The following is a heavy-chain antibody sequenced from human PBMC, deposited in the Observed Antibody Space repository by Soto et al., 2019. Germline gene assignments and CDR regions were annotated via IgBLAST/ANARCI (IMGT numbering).Heavy chain of an antibody. CDR2: RHSRGTT. D-gene: IGHD3-22*01. J-gene: IGHJ4*02. V-gene: IGHV4-31*03. CDR3: ARASGNYYDSSGYYLHDY. CDR1: GGGISSVGYY. Sequence: SETLAGACTVSGGGISSVGYYLSWIRHHPGKGLEWTGYRHSRGTTSYSPSPKSRVTISVDTSKNQCSMKLSSVTAADQAVYYCARASGNYYDSSGYYLHDYWGQGTLVTVSS.